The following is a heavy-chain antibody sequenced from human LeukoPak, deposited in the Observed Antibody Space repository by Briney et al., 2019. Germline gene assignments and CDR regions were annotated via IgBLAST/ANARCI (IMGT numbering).Heavy chain of an antibody. V-gene: IGHV4-39*01. Sequence: SETLSLTCTVSGGSISSSSYYWGWIRQPPGKGLEWIGSIFYIGSTYYNPSLKSRVTISVDTSKNQFSLNLSSVTAADTAVYYCARQTGSGLFILPGGQGTLVTVSS. D-gene: IGHD3/OR15-3a*01. CDR1: GGSISSSSYY. J-gene: IGHJ4*02. CDR3: ARQTGSGLFILP. CDR2: IFYIGST.